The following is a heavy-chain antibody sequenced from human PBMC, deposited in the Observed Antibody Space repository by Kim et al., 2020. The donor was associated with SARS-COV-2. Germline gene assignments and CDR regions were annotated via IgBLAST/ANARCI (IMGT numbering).Heavy chain of an antibody. Sequence: RFTISRDNAKNSLYLQMNSLRAEDTAVYYCAREPRPREKDGGYSYGFFDYWGQGTLVTVSS. J-gene: IGHJ4*02. V-gene: IGHV3-11*06. D-gene: IGHD5-18*01. CDR3: AREPRPREKDGGYSYGFFDY.